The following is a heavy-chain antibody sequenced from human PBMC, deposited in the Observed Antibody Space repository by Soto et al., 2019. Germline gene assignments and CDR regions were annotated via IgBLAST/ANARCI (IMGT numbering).Heavy chain of an antibody. CDR3: AGGSRSSFGFDY. CDR2: IYYSGST. V-gene: IGHV4-59*01. Sequence: SETLSLTCTVSGGSISSYYWSWIRQPPGKGLEWIGYIYYSGSTNYNPSLKSRVTISVDTSKNQFSLKLSSVTAADTAVYYCAGGSRSSFGFDYWGQGTLVTVSS. CDR1: GGSISSYY. D-gene: IGHD6-6*01. J-gene: IGHJ4*02.